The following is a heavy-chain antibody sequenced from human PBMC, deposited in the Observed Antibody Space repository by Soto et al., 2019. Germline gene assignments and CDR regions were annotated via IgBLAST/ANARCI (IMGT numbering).Heavy chain of an antibody. CDR1: GFSFSTYE. Sequence: GGSLRLSCAASGFSFSTYEMNWVRQAPGKGLEWVSYISKNGIDIYYADSVKGRFTISRDNASNSLFLQMDSLRPEDTAVYYCAPRKHGSFNIGAFDIWGQGTMVTVSS. V-gene: IGHV3-48*03. J-gene: IGHJ3*02. CDR3: APRKHGSFNIGAFDI. D-gene: IGHD1-26*01. CDR2: ISKNGIDI.